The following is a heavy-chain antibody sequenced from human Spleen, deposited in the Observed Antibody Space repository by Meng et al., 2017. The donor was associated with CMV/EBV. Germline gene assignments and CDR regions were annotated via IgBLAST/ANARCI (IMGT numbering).Heavy chain of an antibody. CDR3: ARKTYDVMNRYYYNGLDV. D-gene: IGHD2-21*01. CDR1: GYTFTSYY. Sequence: ASVKVSCKASGYTFTSYYMHWVRQAPGQGLEWMGWISVHNGNRKYAPKFQGRVTMTQDTSTSTAYMELRSLTSDDTAVYYCARKTYDVMNRYYYNGLDVWGQGTTVTVSS. J-gene: IGHJ6*02. V-gene: IGHV1-18*04. CDR2: ISVHNGNR.